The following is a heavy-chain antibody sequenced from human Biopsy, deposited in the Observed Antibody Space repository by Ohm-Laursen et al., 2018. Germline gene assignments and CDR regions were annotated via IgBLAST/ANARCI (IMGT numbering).Heavy chain of an antibody. CDR3: ARADMVTTIVDY. CDR1: GDSISSGGNY. D-gene: IGHD5-12*01. V-gene: IGHV4-31*03. Sequence: SQTLSLTCTVSGDSISSGGNYWSWIRQFPGKGLEWIAYIYHTGSTYYNPSLKSRLSIAIDTSKNRFSVSLRSVTAADTAVYYCARADMVTTIVDYWGQGTLVTVSS. J-gene: IGHJ4*02. CDR2: IYHTGST.